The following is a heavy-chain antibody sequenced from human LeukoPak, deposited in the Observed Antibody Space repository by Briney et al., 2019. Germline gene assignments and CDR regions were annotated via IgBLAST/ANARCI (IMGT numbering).Heavy chain of an antibody. Sequence: PGGSLRLSCAASGFTFSSYWMSWVRQAPGKGLEWVANINQDGSGKYYVDSVEGRFTISRDNAKNSLYLQMNSLRAEDTAVYYCARVVGAGYFDLWGRGTLVTVSS. V-gene: IGHV3-7*01. CDR1: GFTFSSYW. CDR3: ARVVGAGYFDL. CDR2: INQDGSGK. J-gene: IGHJ2*01. D-gene: IGHD1-26*01.